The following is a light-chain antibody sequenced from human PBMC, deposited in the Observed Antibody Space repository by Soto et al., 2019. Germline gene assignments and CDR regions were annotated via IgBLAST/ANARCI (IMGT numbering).Light chain of an antibody. V-gene: IGLV1-51*01. CDR3: GTWDTSLSVAV. CDR2: DNY. CDR1: SSNIGDNY. Sequence: QSELTQPPSVSAAAGQKVTISCSGSSSNIGDNYVSWYQQVPGTAPRLLIYDNYQRSSGTPDRFSAYKSGTSSTLGITGLQDGEEADYYCGTWDTSLSVAVFGGGTQLTVL. J-gene: IGLJ7*01.